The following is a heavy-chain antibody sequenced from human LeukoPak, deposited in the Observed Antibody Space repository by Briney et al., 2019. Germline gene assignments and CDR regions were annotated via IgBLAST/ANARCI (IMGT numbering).Heavy chain of an antibody. V-gene: IGHV1-69*13. CDR3: ATDRGSGNLGDR. J-gene: IGHJ5*02. CDR2: VIPVFGSA. CDR1: GYTFTSHH. Sequence: GASVKVSCKASGYTFTSHHMHWVRQAPGQGLEWMGGVIPVFGSANYAQKFQDRVTITADESTNSAYMDLSSLKSEDTAVYYCATDRGSGNLGDRWGQGTPVLVSS. D-gene: IGHD3-9*01.